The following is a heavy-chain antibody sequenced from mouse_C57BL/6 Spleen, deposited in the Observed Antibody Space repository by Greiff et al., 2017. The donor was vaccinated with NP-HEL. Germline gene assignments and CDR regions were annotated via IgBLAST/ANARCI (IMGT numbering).Heavy chain of an antibody. CDR2: IDPEDGET. CDR1: GFNITDYY. CDR3: VLSNPYAMDY. J-gene: IGHJ4*01. V-gene: IGHV14-2*01. D-gene: IGHD2-5*01. Sequence: EVQLQQSGAELVKPGASVKLSCTASGFNITDYYMHWVKQRTEQGLEWIGRIDPEDGETKYAPKFQGKATITAVTSSNTAYLQLSSLTSEDTAVYYCVLSNPYAMDYWGQGTSVTVSS.